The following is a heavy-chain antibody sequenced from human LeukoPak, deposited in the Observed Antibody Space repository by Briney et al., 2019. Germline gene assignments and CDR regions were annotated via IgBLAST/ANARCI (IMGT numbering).Heavy chain of an antibody. CDR2: IKHDGSEI. Sequence: GGSRRLSCAASGFSFSSYWMSWVRQAPGKGLEWVANIKHDGSEIDYMDSLKGRFTISRDNAKNSLYLQMNSLRAEDTARYYCARDSPAATYTFDIWGQGTMVTVSS. J-gene: IGHJ3*02. CDR3: ARDSPAATYTFDI. V-gene: IGHV3-7*01. CDR1: GFSFSSYW. D-gene: IGHD2-2*01.